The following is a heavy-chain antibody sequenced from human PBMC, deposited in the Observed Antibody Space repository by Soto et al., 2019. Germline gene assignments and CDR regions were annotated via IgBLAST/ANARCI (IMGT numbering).Heavy chain of an antibody. CDR2: IYYSGST. J-gene: IGHJ4*02. CDR1: GGSISSYY. CDR3: ARDRSFWSGYHYFDY. D-gene: IGHD3-3*01. Sequence: SETLSLTCTVSGGSISSYYWSWIRQPPGKGLEWIGYIYYSGSTNYNPSLKSRVTISVDTSKNQFSLKLSSVTAADTAVYYCARDRSFWSGYHYFDYCGQGTLVTVSS. V-gene: IGHV4-59*01.